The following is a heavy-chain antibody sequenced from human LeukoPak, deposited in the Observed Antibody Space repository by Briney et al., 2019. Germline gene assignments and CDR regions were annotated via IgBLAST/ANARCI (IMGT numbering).Heavy chain of an antibody. V-gene: IGHV1-46*04. CDR2: INPNDGST. J-gene: IGHJ6*03. CDR1: GYTFTTYA. Sequence: ASVNVSCKASGYTFTTYAMNWVRQAPGQGLEWMGMINPNDGSTSYAQRLRGRVTMTRDTSTSTFYMELSTLRYEDTAIYYCARGSYYYMDVWGKGTTVTISS. CDR3: ARGSYYYMDV.